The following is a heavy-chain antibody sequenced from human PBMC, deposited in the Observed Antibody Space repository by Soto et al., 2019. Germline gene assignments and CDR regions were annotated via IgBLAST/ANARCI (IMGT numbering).Heavy chain of an antibody. D-gene: IGHD3-10*01. V-gene: IGHV4-34*01. CDR3: ARGSGQHYYFDY. Sequence: SETLSLTCAVYGGSFSGYYWSWIRQPPGKGLEWIGEINHSGSTNYNPSLKSRVTISVDTSKNQFSLKLSSVTAADAAVYYCARGSGQHYYFDYWGQGTLVTVSS. CDR1: GGSFSGYY. J-gene: IGHJ4*02. CDR2: INHSGST.